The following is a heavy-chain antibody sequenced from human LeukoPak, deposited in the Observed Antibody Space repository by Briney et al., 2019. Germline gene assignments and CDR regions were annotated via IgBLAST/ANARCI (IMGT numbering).Heavy chain of an antibody. Sequence: PGGSLRLSCAASGFTFSSYAMSWVRQAPGKGLEWVSAISGSGGSTYYADSVKGRFTISRDNSKNTLYLQMNSLRAEDTAVYYCAKDGGAGIEVGHFSVAARPPFDYWGQGTLVTVSS. V-gene: IGHV3-23*01. CDR1: GFTFSSYA. CDR2: ISGSGGST. D-gene: IGHD6-6*01. J-gene: IGHJ4*02. CDR3: AKDGGAGIEVGHFSVAARPPFDY.